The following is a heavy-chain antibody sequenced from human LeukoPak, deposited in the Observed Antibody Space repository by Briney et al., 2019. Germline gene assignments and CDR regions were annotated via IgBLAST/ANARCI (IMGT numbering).Heavy chain of an antibody. D-gene: IGHD5-12*01. CDR2: IYYSGST. Sequence: PSETLSLTCTVSGGSIRSGGYHWSWIRQHPGKGLEWIGYIYYSGSTYSNPSLKSRVTMSVDTSKNQFSLKLNSVTAADTAVYYCGRDSKELASPGMDYWGQGTLVTVSS. CDR1: GGSIRSGGYH. J-gene: IGHJ4*02. V-gene: IGHV4-31*03. CDR3: GRDSKELASPGMDY.